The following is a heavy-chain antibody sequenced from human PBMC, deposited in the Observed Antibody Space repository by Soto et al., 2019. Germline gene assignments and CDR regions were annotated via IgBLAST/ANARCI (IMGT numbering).Heavy chain of an antibody. CDR2: IHGDGGKI. CDR3: ARDFYGGYTYGPGDY. V-gene: IGHV3-7*01. Sequence: EVQLVESGGGLVQPGGSLRLSCAASGFMFSAYWMSWVRQAPGKGLEWVANIHGDGGKIYYVDSVKGRFTISRDNAKRSLYLQMNSLRAEDPAVYYCARDFYGGYTYGPGDYWGQGAPVAVSS. CDR1: GFMFSAYW. J-gene: IGHJ4*02. D-gene: IGHD5-18*01.